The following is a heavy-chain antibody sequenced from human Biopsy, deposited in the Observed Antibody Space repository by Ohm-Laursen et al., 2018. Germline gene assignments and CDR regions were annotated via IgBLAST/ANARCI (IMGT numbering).Heavy chain of an antibody. J-gene: IGHJ6*02. CDR2: ISTYSGNT. CDR1: GYTFSSYG. V-gene: IGHV1-18*01. CDR3: ARAKLEPVYYYYGMDV. Sequence: SVKVSCKASGYTFSSYGINWVRQAPGQGLEWLGWISTYSGNTNYAQNLQGRVTMTTDTSTSTAYMELRSLRSDDTAVYYCARAKLEPVYYYYGMDVWGQGTTVTVSS. D-gene: IGHD1-1*01.